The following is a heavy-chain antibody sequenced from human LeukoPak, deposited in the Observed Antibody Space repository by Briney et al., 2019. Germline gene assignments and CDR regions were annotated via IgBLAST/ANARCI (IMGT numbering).Heavy chain of an antibody. D-gene: IGHD3-10*01. CDR2: ISGRGDST. J-gene: IGHJ4*02. CDR3: AKPPMVRGVDYFDY. CDR1: AFTFSRNS. V-gene: IGHV3-23*01. Sequence: GGSLRLSCAASAFTFSRNSMSWVRQAPGKGLEWVSAISGRGDSTYYADSVKGRFTISRDNSKNTPYLQMNSLRAEDTAIYYCAKPPMVRGVDYFDYWGQGTLVTVSS.